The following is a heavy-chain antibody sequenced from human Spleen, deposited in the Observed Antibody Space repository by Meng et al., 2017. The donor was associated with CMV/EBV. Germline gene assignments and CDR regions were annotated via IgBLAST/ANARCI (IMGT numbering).Heavy chain of an antibody. CDR2: INPDTGGT. J-gene: IGHJ4*02. Sequence: ASGYTFSGHYIHWGRQAPGQGLEWMGRINPDTGGTKYPQGFQGRVTVTRDTSTNTAYMELSRLTSDDTAVYYCARERTNQQQGYIDYWGQGTLVTVSS. V-gene: IGHV1-2*06. CDR3: ARERTNQQQGYIDY. CDR1: GYTFSGHY. D-gene: IGHD6-13*01.